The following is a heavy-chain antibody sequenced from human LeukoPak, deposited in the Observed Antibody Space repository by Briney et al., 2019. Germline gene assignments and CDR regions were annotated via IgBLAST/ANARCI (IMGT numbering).Heavy chain of an antibody. Sequence: PGGSLRLSCAASGFTFDDYAMHWVRQAPGKGLEWVSGISWNSGSIGYVDSVKGRFTISRDNAKNSLYLQMNSLRAEDTAVYYCAREGGYCSSTSCYVDYWGQGTLVTVSS. CDR3: AREGGYCSSTSCYVDY. V-gene: IGHV3-9*01. CDR2: ISWNSGSI. CDR1: GFTFDDYA. J-gene: IGHJ4*02. D-gene: IGHD2-2*01.